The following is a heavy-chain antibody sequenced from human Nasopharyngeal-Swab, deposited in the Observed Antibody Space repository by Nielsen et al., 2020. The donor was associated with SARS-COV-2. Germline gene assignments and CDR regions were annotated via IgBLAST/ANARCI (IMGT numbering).Heavy chain of an antibody. CDR1: GYTFRGYY. Sequence: ASVKVSCKASGYTFRGYYMHWVRQAPGQGLEWMGWIIHNSGGPSYAQKFQGRVSMTRDTSINTAYMELSRLRSDDTAVYYCATVKSVAVPGAIGTYYFDSWGQGSLITVSS. CDR3: ATVKSVAVPGAIGTYYFDS. D-gene: IGHD2-2*01. J-gene: IGHJ4*02. V-gene: IGHV1-2*02. CDR2: IIHNSGGP.